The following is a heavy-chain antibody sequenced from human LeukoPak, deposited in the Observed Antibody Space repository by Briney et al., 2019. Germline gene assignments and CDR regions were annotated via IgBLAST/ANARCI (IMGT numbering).Heavy chain of an antibody. CDR3: AKDSAKKSDDY. D-gene: IGHD3-10*01. CDR2: ISGSDGTT. CDR1: GFTFNNYV. Sequence: GGSLRLSCAASGFTFNNYVMTWVRQAPGKGLEWVSGISGSDGTTHYADSVKGRFTISRDNSKNTLYLQMNGLRAEDTAVYYCAKDSAKKSDDYWGQGTLVTVSS. J-gene: IGHJ4*02. V-gene: IGHV3-23*01.